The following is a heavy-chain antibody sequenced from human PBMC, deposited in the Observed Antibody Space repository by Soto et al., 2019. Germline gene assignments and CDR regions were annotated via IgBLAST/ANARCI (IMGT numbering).Heavy chain of an antibody. V-gene: IGHV3-66*01. D-gene: IGHD5-18*01. CDR2: IHSGGST. CDR1: GFTVSSNY. Sequence: EVQLVESGGGLVQPGGSLRLSCEASGFTVSSNYMSWVRQARGKGLEWVSVIHSGGSTYYADSVKGRFTISRDNSKNTLYLQMNSLRAEDTAVYYCARSGYSYGQNWFDPWGQGTLVTVSS. J-gene: IGHJ5*02. CDR3: ARSGYSYGQNWFDP.